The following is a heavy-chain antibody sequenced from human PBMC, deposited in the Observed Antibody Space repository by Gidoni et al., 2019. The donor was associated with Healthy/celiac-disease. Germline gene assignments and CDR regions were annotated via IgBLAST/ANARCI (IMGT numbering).Heavy chain of an antibody. D-gene: IGHD3-10*01. CDR1: GFTFDDYA. CDR3: AKDLAGGYGMDV. Sequence: EVQLVESGGGLVQPGRSLILSCAASGFTFDDYAMHWVRQAPGKGLEWVSGISWNSGSIGYADSVKGRFTISRDNAKNSLYLQMNSLRAEDTALYYCAKDLAGGYGMDVWGQGTTVTVSS. CDR2: ISWNSGSI. J-gene: IGHJ6*02. V-gene: IGHV3-9*01.